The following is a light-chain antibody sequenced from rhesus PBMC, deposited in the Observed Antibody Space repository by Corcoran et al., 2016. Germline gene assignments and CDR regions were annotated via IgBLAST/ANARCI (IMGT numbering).Light chain of an antibody. Sequence: DIQMTQSPSSLSASVGDRVTITCRASQDIRSYLNWYQTKTENAPKRLMSYGNRLKSGVPSRFSGRGSGTEFTLTISRLQVEDFATYYCQQYSSRPWTFGQGTKMEIK. J-gene: IGKJ1*01. CDR1: QDIRSY. CDR3: QQYSSRPWT. V-gene: IGKV1-32*05. CDR2: YGN.